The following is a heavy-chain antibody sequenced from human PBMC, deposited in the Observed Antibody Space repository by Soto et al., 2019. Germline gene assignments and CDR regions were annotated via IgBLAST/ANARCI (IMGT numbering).Heavy chain of an antibody. J-gene: IGHJ6*02. CDR3: ARDHPPPYYYYGMDV. Sequence: ASVKVSFKASGYTFTGYYMHWVRQAPGQGLEWMGWINPNSGGTNYAQKFQGRVTMTRDTSISTAYMELSRLRSDDTAVYYCARDHPPPYYYYGMDVWGQGTTVTVSS. V-gene: IGHV1-2*02. CDR1: GYTFTGYY. CDR2: INPNSGGT.